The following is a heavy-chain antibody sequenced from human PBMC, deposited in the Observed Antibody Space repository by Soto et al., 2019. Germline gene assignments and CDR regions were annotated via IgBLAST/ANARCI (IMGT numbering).Heavy chain of an antibody. V-gene: IGHV3-33*01. CDR1: GFTFSSYG. CDR3: ARGLRYCSGRSCYSHAFDI. CDR2: IWYDGSNK. Sequence: GGSLRLSCAASGFTFSSYGMHWVRQAPGKGLEWVAVIWYDGSNKYYADSVKGRFTISRDNSKNTLYLQMNSLGAEDPAVYYCARGLRYCSGRSCYSHAFDIWGQGTMVTVS. D-gene: IGHD2-15*01. J-gene: IGHJ3*02.